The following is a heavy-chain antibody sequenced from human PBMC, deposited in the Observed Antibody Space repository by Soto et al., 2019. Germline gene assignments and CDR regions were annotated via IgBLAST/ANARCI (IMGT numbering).Heavy chain of an antibody. J-gene: IGHJ6*03. CDR3: ARILRLYCSGGSCYGWDYYYYMDV. CDR2: IYSGCST. D-gene: IGHD2-15*01. CDR1: GFTVSSNY. Sequence: PGGSLRLSCAASGFTVSSNYMSWVRQAPGKGLEWVSVIYSGCSTYYADSVKGRFTISRHNSKNTLYLQMNSLRAEDTAVYYCARILRLYCSGGSCYGWDYYYYMDVWGKGTTVTVSS. V-gene: IGHV3-53*04.